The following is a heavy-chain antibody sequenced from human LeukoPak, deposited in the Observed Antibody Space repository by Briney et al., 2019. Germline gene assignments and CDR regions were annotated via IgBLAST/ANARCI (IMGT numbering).Heavy chain of an antibody. CDR1: GFTFSSSA. CDR2: ISYDGSNK. J-gene: IGHJ4*02. Sequence: GGSLRLSCAAPGFTFSSSAMHWVRQAPDKGLEWVAVISYDGSNKYYADSVKGRFTISRDNSKNTLYLQMNSLRADDTAVYYRARDRDSSGWYEGFDYWGQGTLVTVSS. V-gene: IGHV3-30-3*01. D-gene: IGHD6-19*01. CDR3: ARDRDSSGWYEGFDY.